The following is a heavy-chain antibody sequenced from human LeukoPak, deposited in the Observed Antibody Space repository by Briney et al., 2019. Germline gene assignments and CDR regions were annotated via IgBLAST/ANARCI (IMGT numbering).Heavy chain of an antibody. CDR1: GGSISSSSYY. V-gene: IGHV4-39*02. J-gene: IGHJ6*02. Sequence: SETLSLTCTVSGGSISSSSYYWGWIRQPPGKGLEWIGSIYYSGSTYYNPSLKSRVTISVDTSKNQFSLKLSSVTAADTAVYYCARDSTTVTTDYYYYGMDVWGQGTTVTVSS. D-gene: IGHD4-17*01. CDR3: ARDSTTVTTDYYYYGMDV. CDR2: IYYSGST.